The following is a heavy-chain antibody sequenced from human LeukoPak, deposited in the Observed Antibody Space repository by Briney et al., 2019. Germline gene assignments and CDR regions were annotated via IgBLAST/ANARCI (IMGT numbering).Heavy chain of an antibody. D-gene: IGHD3-22*01. Sequence: RPSETLSLTCTVSGGSISSYYWSWIRQPPGKGLEWIGEINHSGSTNYNPSLKSRVTISVDRSKNQFSLKLSSVTAADTAVYYCARGSSSGYYYSFDPWGQGTLVTVSS. J-gene: IGHJ5*02. CDR2: INHSGST. CDR1: GGSISSYY. V-gene: IGHV4-34*01. CDR3: ARGSSSGYYYSFDP.